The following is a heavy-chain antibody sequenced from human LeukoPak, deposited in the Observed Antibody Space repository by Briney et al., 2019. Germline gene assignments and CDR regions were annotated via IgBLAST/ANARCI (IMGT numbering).Heavy chain of an antibody. CDR3: ATSVYYYGSGSFY. Sequence: GGSLRLSCAASGFTFSSYEMNWVRQAPGKGLEWVSSISSSSSYIYYADSVKGRFTISRDNAKNSLYLQMNSLRAEDTAVYYCATSVYYYGSGSFYWGQGTLVTVSS. V-gene: IGHV3-21*01. CDR1: GFTFSSYE. J-gene: IGHJ4*02. D-gene: IGHD3-10*01. CDR2: ISSSSSYI.